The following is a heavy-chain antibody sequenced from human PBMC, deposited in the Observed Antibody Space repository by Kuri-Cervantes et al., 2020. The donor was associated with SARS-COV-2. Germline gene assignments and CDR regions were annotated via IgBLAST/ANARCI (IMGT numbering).Heavy chain of an antibody. J-gene: IGHJ4*02. CDR1: GLSFSNYA. CDR3: ARVDSYGYGDY. V-gene: IGHV3-21*01. CDR2: ISGSGDDT. D-gene: IGHD5-18*01. Sequence: GESLKISCAASGLSFSNYAMSWVRQAPGKGLEWVSSISGSGDDTHYADSVKGRFTISRDNAKNSLYLQMNSLRAEDTAVYYCARVDSYGYGDYWGQGTLVTVSS.